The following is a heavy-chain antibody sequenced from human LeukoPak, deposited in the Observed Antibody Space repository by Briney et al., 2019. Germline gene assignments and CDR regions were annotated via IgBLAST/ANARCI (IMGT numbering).Heavy chain of an antibody. CDR3: ARGRGKHCSSTSCYSSADFDY. CDR2: MNPNSGNT. Sequence: ASVKVSCKASGYTFTSYDINWVRQATGQGLEWMGWMNPNSGNTGYAQKFQGRVTMTRNTSISTAYMELSSLRSEDTAVYYCARGRGKHCSSTSCYSSADFDYWGQGTLVTVSS. J-gene: IGHJ4*02. V-gene: IGHV1-8*01. D-gene: IGHD2-2*01. CDR1: GYTFTSYD.